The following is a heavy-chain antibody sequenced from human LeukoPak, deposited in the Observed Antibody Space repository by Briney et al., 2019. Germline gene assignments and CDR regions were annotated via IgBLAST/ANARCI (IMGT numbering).Heavy chain of an antibody. V-gene: IGHV3-7*01. D-gene: IGHD3-10*01. J-gene: IGHJ6*02. CDR1: GFTFSNYW. Sequence: PGGSLRLSCVASGFTFSNYWMTWVRQAPGKGLEWVANIRHDGSEKFYVDSVKGRFTISRDNSKNTLYLQMNSLRAEDTAVYYCAKDLFSWGITMVRGVNGLGPTNYGMDVWGQGTTVTVSS. CDR2: IRHDGSEK. CDR3: AKDLFSWGITMVRGVNGLGPTNYGMDV.